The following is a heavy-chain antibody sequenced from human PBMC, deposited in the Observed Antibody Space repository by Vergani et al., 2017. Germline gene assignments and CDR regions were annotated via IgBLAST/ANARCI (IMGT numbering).Heavy chain of an antibody. V-gene: IGHV3-21*01. J-gene: IGHJ6*02. D-gene: IGHD3-10*01. CDR2: ISSSSSYI. CDR3: ARDRTYYYGSGSYYPLGGMDV. CDR1: GFTFSSYS. Sequence: EVQLVESGGGLVKPGGSLRLSCAASGFTFSSYSMNWVRQAPGKGLEWVSSISSSSSYIYYADSVKGRFTISRDNAKNSLYLQMNSLRAEDTAVYYCARDRTYYYGSGSYYPLGGMDVWGQGTTVTVSS.